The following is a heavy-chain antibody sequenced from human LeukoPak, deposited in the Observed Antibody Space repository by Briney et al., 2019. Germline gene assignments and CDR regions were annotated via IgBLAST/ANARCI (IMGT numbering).Heavy chain of an antibody. CDR3: ARDSGHDYVWGSYRHDY. CDR1: GFTFSSYW. Sequence: GGSLRLSCAASGFTFSSYWMSWVRQAPGKGLEWVANIKQDGSEKYYVDSVKGRFTISRDNAKNSLYLQMNSLRAEDTAVYYCARDSGHDYVWGSYRHDYWGQGTLVTVSS. CDR2: IKQDGSEK. D-gene: IGHD3-16*02. V-gene: IGHV3-7*01. J-gene: IGHJ4*02.